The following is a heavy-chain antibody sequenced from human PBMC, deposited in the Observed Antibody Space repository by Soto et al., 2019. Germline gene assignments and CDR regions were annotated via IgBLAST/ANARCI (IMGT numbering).Heavy chain of an antibody. D-gene: IGHD6-13*01. Sequence: HVQLVQSGAEVKKPGASVKVSCKTSGYNFLTYFMHWVRKAPGQRLEWMGLIKAGSGNTKYSPKCQGRLTIDRDTFATTAYLELISLRPEDTDVYYCAGNRIRWYEDLDHWGQGTQVTVSS. CDR3: AGNRIRWYEDLDH. V-gene: IGHV1-3*01. CDR1: GYNFLTYF. CDR2: IKAGSGNT. J-gene: IGHJ4*02.